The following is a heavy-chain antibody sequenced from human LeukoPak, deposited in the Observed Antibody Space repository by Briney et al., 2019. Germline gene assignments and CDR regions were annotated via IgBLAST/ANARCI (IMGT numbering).Heavy chain of an antibody. CDR1: GFTFSSYW. Sequence: PGGSLRLSCAASGFTFSSYWMHWVRQAPGKGLVWVSRINSDGSSTSYADSVKGRFTISRDNAKNSLYLQMNSLRAEDTAVYYCARDRGNQRGYYYYYMDVWGKGTTVTVSS. J-gene: IGHJ6*03. CDR3: ARDRGNQRGYYYYYMDV. D-gene: IGHD1-14*01. V-gene: IGHV3-74*01. CDR2: INSDGSST.